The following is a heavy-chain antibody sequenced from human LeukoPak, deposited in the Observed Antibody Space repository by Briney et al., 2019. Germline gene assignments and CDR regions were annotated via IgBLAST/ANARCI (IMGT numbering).Heavy chain of an antibody. CDR2: IYYSGST. CDR1: GGSISSYY. Sequence: PSETLSLTCTVSGGSISSYYWSWIRQPPGKGLEWIGYIYYSGSTNYNPSLKSRVTISVDTSKNQFSLKLSSVTAADMAVYYCARRFDPWGQGTLVTVSS. J-gene: IGHJ5*02. V-gene: IGHV4-59*08. CDR3: ARRFDP.